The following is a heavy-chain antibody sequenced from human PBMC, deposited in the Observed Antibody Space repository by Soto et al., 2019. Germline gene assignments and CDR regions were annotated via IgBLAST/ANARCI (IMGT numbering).Heavy chain of an antibody. Sequence: DALSLTCPVSGRSVSSVSYYWSWIRQPPGKGLEWIGYIYYSGSTNYNPSLKSRVTISVDTSKNQFSLKLSSVTAADTAVYYCTRAGGEYYFDYWGQGNLVTVCS. CDR1: GRSVSSVSYY. CDR3: TRAGGEYYFDY. J-gene: IGHJ4*02. CDR2: IYYSGST. D-gene: IGHD3-16*01. V-gene: IGHV4-61*01.